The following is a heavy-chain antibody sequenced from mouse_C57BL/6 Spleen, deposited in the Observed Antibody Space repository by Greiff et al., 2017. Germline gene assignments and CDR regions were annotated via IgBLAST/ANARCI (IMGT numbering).Heavy chain of an antibody. Sequence: QVQLQQPGAELVKPGASVKMSCKASGYTFTSYWITWVKQRPGQGLEWIGDIYPGSGSTNSNEKFKSKATMTVDTSSSTAYMQRSSLTSEDSAVYYCAREITTVVAHWYFDVWGTGTTVTVSS. CDR3: AREITTVVAHWYFDV. V-gene: IGHV1-55*01. D-gene: IGHD1-1*01. CDR1: GYTFTSYW. J-gene: IGHJ1*03. CDR2: IYPGSGST.